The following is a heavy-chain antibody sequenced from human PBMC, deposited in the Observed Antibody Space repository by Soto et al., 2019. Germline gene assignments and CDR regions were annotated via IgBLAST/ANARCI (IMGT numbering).Heavy chain of an antibody. V-gene: IGHV4-34*01. CDR2: INHTGDIKQSGST. CDR3: ARTLQDTSMSRPFEY. CDR1: GGSFSGYS. D-gene: IGHD5-18*01. Sequence: SETLSLTCAVYGGSFSGYSWTWIRQPPGKGLEWIGEINHTGDIKQSGSTNYNPSLKSRVTISIDTSLNQFSLKLTSVTAADTAVFYCARTLQDTSMSRPFEYWGQGSLVTVSS. J-gene: IGHJ4*02.